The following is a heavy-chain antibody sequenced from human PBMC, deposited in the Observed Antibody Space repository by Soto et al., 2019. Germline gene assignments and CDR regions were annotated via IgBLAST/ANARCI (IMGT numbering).Heavy chain of an antibody. J-gene: IGHJ4*02. CDR1: GFTFSSYA. D-gene: IGHD4-17*01. CDR2: ISYDGSNK. Sequence: SLRLSCAASGFTFSSYAMHWVRQAPGKGLEWVAVISYDGSNKYYADSVKGRFTISRDNSKNTLYLQMNSLRAEDTAVYYCARDLTAYGDYTLDYWGQGTLVTVSS. CDR3: ARDLTAYGDYTLDY. V-gene: IGHV3-30-3*01.